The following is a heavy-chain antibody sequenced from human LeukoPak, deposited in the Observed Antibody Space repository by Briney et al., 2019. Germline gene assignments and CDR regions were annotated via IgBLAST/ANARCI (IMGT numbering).Heavy chain of an antibody. Sequence: GGSLRLSCAASGFTFSSYWMSWVRQAPGKGLEWVANTKQDGSEKYYVDSVKGRFTISRDNAKNSLYLQMNSLRAEDTAVYYCARDLRARYCSGGSCYGWFDPWGQGTLVTVSS. J-gene: IGHJ5*02. D-gene: IGHD2-15*01. CDR1: GFTFSSYW. CDR2: TKQDGSEK. V-gene: IGHV3-7*01. CDR3: ARDLRARYCSGGSCYGWFDP.